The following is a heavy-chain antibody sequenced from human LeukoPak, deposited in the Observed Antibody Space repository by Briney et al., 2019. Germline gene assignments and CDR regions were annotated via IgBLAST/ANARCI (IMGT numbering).Heavy chain of an antibody. Sequence: GGPLRLSCAASGFTFSSYEMNWVRQAPGKGLEWVSYISSSGSTKYYADSVKGRFTISRDNAKNSLYLQMNSLRVEDTAVYYCARWGGSGTFWDGFDIWGQGTMVTVSS. D-gene: IGHD3-10*01. CDR1: GFTFSSYE. V-gene: IGHV3-48*03. CDR2: ISSSGSTK. J-gene: IGHJ3*02. CDR3: ARWGGSGTFWDGFDI.